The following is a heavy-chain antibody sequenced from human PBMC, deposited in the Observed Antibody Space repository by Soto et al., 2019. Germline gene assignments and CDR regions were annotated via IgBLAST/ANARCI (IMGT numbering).Heavy chain of an antibody. CDR2: IYTSGST. D-gene: IGHD5-12*01. V-gene: IGHV4-4*07. Sequence: SETLSLTCTVSGGSISSYYWSWIRQPAGKGLEWIGHIYTSGSTNYNPSLKSRVTMSVDTSKNQFSLKLSSVTAADTAVYYCARDRGYSGYDWIYYYGMDVWGQGTTVTVSS. CDR3: ARDRGYSGYDWIYYYGMDV. J-gene: IGHJ6*02. CDR1: GGSISSYY.